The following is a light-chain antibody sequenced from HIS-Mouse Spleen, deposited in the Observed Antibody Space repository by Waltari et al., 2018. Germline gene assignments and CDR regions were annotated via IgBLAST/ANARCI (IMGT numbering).Light chain of an antibody. V-gene: IGKV3-11*01. CDR1: QSVSSY. CDR2: DAS. Sequence: EIVLTQSPATLSLSPGERATLSCRASQSVSSYLAWYQQKPGQDPRLLIYDASNRATGIPARFIGSGSGTDFTLTISSLEPEDFAVYYCQQRSNWPLFGQGTKLEIK. J-gene: IGKJ2*01. CDR3: QQRSNWPL.